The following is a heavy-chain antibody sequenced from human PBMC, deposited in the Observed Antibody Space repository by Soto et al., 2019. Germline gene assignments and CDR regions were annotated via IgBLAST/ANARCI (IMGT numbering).Heavy chain of an antibody. V-gene: IGHV1-69*13. Sequence: SVKVSCKASGGTFSSYTMSWVRQAPGQGLEWMGGIIPIFGTTTYAHKFQGRVTITADESTSTVYMELSSLRGEDTAVYYCARGALTTLAYYYGMDVWGQGTTVTVPS. CDR2: IIPIFGTT. CDR1: GGTFSSYT. CDR3: ARGALTTLAYYYGMDV. J-gene: IGHJ6*02. D-gene: IGHD4-4*01.